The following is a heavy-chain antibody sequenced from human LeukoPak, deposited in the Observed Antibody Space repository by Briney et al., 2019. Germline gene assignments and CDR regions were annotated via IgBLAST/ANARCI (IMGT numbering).Heavy chain of an antibody. Sequence: ASVKVSCKASGYTFTGYYIHWVRQAPGQGLEWMGWSNPNSGATNYAQKFQGRVTMTRDTSISTAYMELSRLRSDDTAVYYCARQYYGDYYFDYWGQGTLVTVSS. V-gene: IGHV1-2*02. CDR1: GYTFTGYY. D-gene: IGHD4-17*01. J-gene: IGHJ4*02. CDR2: SNPNSGAT. CDR3: ARQYYGDYYFDY.